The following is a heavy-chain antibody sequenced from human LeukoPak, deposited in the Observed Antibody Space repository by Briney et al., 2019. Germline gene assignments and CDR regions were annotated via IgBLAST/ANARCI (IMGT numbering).Heavy chain of an antibody. CDR2: ISAYNGNT. V-gene: IGHV1-18*01. CDR1: GYTPTTYG. CDR3: ARDLRYSSSWYRVFDY. J-gene: IGHJ4*02. Sequence: ASVKVSSKASGYTPTTYGPSWVPHTPEQGRERMGSISAYNGNTNYAQKLQGRVTMTTDTATSTAYMELRSLRSDDTAVYYCARDLRYSSSWYRVFDYWGQGTLVTVSS. D-gene: IGHD6-13*01.